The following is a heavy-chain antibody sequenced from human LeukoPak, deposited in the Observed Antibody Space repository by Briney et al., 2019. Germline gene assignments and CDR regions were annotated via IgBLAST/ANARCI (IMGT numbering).Heavy chain of an antibody. V-gene: IGHV3-20*04. CDR1: GFTFDDYG. CDR3: ARGNCSRTSCRSPDYYYYMDV. J-gene: IGHJ6*03. D-gene: IGHD2-2*01. Sequence: PGGSLRLSCAASGFTFDDYGMTWVRQAPGKGLEWVSGINWNGASTGYADSVKGRFTISRDNAKNSLYLQMNSLRAEDTALYYCARGNCSRTSCRSPDYYYYMDVWGKGTTVTVSS. CDR2: INWNGAST.